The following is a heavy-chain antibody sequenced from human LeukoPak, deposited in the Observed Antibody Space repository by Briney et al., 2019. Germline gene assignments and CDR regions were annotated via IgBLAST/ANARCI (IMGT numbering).Heavy chain of an antibody. V-gene: IGHV1-18*01. J-gene: IGHJ6*02. CDR3: ARDPRFPDYGLDV. Sequence: ASVKVSCKASGPTFTDYDFTWVRQAPGQGLEWMGSMNADNGNTDYAQNLQGRVTMTTDTSTSTTYMELRSLRSDDTAVYYCARDPRFPDYGLDVWGQGTTVTVSS. CDR2: MNADNGNT. D-gene: IGHD3-3*01. CDR1: GPTFTDYD.